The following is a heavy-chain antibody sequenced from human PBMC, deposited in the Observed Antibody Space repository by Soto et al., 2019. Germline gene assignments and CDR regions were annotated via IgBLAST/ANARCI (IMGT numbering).Heavy chain of an antibody. J-gene: IGHJ4*02. Sequence: ASVKVSCKVSGYTLTELSMHWVRQAPGKGLEWMGGFDPEDGETIYAQKFQGRVTMTEDTSTDTAYMELSSLRSEDTAVYYCATVGGDYYYFDYWSQGTLVTVSS. V-gene: IGHV1-24*01. D-gene: IGHD4-17*01. CDR2: FDPEDGET. CDR3: ATVGGDYYYFDY. CDR1: GYTLTELS.